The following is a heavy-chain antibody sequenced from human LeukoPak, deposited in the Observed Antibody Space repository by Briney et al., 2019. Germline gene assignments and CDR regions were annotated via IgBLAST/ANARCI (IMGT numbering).Heavy chain of an antibody. CDR1: GFTFSSFS. J-gene: IGHJ5*02. D-gene: IGHD2-8*01. CDR2: ISTSSDTI. V-gene: IGHV3-48*04. CDR3: ASEYCTNGVCNWLDP. Sequence: GGSLRLSCAASGFTFSSFSMNWVRQTPGKGLEWVSYISTSSDTIYYADSVKGRFSVSRDNAKNSLYLQMNSLRAEDTAVYYCASEYCTNGVCNWLDPWGQGTLVTVSS.